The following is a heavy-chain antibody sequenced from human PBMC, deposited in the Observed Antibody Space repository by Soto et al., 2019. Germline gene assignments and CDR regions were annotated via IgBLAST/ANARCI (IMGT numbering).Heavy chain of an antibody. CDR1: GYSISSTYY. D-gene: IGHD3-22*01. Sequence: SETLSLTCAVSGYSISSTYYWGWVRQPPGKGLEWIGSIYHSGSSYYNPSLKSRVTISVDTSKNQSSLKLSSVTAADTAVYYCARDYDYYDSSAYYYLPTFDIWGQGTMVTVSS. CDR2: IYHSGSS. CDR3: ARDYDYYDSSAYYYLPTFDI. J-gene: IGHJ3*02. V-gene: IGHV4-38-2*02.